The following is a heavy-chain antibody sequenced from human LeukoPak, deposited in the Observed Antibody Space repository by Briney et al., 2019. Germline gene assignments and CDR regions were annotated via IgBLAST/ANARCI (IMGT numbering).Heavy chain of an antibody. CDR3: ARDKYGAYSDS. CDR1: GFTFSSYW. V-gene: IGHV3-7*04. Sequence: GGSLRLSCAASGFTFSSYWMDWVRQAPGKGLEWVANIKHDGSEQYYVDSVKGRFTISRDNAKNLLYLQMSSLRVEDTAIYYCARDKYGAYSDSWSQGTLVTVSS. CDR2: IKHDGSEQ. J-gene: IGHJ4*02. D-gene: IGHD4/OR15-4a*01.